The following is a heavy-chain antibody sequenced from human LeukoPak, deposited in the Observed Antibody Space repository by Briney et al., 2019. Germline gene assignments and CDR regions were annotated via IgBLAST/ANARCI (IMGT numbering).Heavy chain of an antibody. CDR2: IIPIFGTA. D-gene: IGHD1-14*01. J-gene: IGHJ3*02. CDR1: GGTFSSYA. Sequence: SVKVSCKASGGTFSSYAISWVRQAPGQGLEWMGRIIPIFGTANYAQKFQGRVTITTDESTSTAYMELSSLRSGDTAVYYCARKPISGILDAFDIWGQGTMVTVSS. CDR3: ARKPISGILDAFDI. V-gene: IGHV1-69*05.